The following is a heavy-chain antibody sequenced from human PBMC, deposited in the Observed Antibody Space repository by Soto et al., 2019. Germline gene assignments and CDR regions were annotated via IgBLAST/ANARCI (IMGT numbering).Heavy chain of an antibody. J-gene: IGHJ4*01. CDR1: GFSFSDYS. D-gene: IGHD1-1*01. CDR2: LTPGGTS. Sequence: EVQLLESGGGLVQPGGSLRLSCAASGFSFSDYSMTWVRQTPGRGLEWVSTLTPGGTSFYADSVKGRFTISRDNSKNTVSLQMHSLRAEDTALYYCAKRATTVPTPGNYFDSWGHGTLVTVSS. V-gene: IGHV3-23*01. CDR3: AKRATTVPTPGNYFDS.